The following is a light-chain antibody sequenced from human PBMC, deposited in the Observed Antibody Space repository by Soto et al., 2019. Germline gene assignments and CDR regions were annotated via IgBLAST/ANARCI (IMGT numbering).Light chain of an antibody. CDR1: QGITYS. V-gene: IGKV1-27*01. Sequence: DIQMTQSPSSLSASVGDRVTISCRASQGITYSLAWYQQKPGKVPKRLIYSASTLHSGVPSRFSGSGSGTDFTLTISSLLPEDVATYYCQKHKGAPWTFGQGTKVEI. CDR2: SAS. J-gene: IGKJ1*01. CDR3: QKHKGAPWT.